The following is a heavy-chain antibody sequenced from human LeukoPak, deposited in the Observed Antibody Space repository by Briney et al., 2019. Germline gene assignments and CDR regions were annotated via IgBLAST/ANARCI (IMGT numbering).Heavy chain of an antibody. CDR2: IHPNSGDT. CDR3: ARDYSGSYTH. D-gene: IGHD1-26*01. J-gene: IGHJ4*02. Sequence: ASVKVSCKASGYTFTDYYIHWVRQAPGQGLEWMGLIHPNSGDTYYAQKFRGRVTMTRDTSITTAYMELDRLTSDDTAVHYCARDYSGSYTHWAQGTLVTISS. CDR1: GYTFTDYY. V-gene: IGHV1-2*06.